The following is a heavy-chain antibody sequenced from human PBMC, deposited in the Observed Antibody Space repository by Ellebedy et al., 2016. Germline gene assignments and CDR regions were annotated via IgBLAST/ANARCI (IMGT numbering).Heavy chain of an antibody. V-gene: IGHV4-39*01. CDR1: GDSVSSSSYY. CDR2: IYYSGST. J-gene: IGHJ6*03. CDR3: ARQSTDGPYTKVYYFFMDV. Sequence: SETLSLTXTVSGDSVSSSSYYWVWIRQPPGKGLEWIGSIYYSGSTYYTGDTYYSPSLKSRVTISVDTSKNQFSLRLNSVTAADTAIYYCARQSTDGPYTKVYYFFMDVWGKGIMVTVSS. D-gene: IGHD3-16*01.